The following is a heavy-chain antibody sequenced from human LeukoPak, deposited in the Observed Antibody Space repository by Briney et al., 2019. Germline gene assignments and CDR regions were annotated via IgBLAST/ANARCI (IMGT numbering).Heavy chain of an antibody. D-gene: IGHD1/OR15-1a*01. Sequence: PWGSLSLSCAASGFTFSSYSMSWVRQPPGKGLEWVSAISHSGGSTYYPASVKGRYTLSKDTSTNTLYPQMNGLRAADTAVYYCAKAPWQQHPGPIFDYCGERTQVT. CDR2: ISHSGGST. V-gene: IGHV3-23*01. CDR1: GFTFSSYS. J-gene: IGHJ4*02. CDR3: AKAPWQQHPGPIFDY.